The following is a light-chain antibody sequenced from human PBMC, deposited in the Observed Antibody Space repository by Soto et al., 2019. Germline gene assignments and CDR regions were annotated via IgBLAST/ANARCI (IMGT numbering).Light chain of an antibody. V-gene: IGLV2-8*01. Sequence: QSALTQPPSASGSLGQSVTISCTGTSRDVGGYNWVSWYQHHPGKVPKLLIYEVDKRPSGVPDRFSGSKSGTSASLAITGLQAEDEADYYCQSYDSILSGVVFGGGTKVTVL. CDR1: SRDVGGYNW. J-gene: IGLJ2*01. CDR3: QSYDSILSGVV. CDR2: EVD.